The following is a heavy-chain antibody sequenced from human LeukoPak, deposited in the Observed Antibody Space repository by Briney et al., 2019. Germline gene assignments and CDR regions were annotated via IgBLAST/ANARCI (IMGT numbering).Heavy chain of an antibody. D-gene: IGHD6-19*01. V-gene: IGHV4-34*01. CDR2: INHSGST. CDR1: GGSFSGYY. CDR3: ARTEQWLATGGWYWFDP. J-gene: IGHJ5*02. Sequence: SETLSLTCAVYGGSFSGYYWSWICQPPGKGLEWIGEINHSGSTNYNPSLKSRVTISVDTSKNQFSLKLSSVTAADTAVYYCARTEQWLATGGWYWFDPWGQGTLVTVSS.